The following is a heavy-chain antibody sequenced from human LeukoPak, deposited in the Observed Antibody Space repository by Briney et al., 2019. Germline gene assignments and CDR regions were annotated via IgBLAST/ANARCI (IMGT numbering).Heavy chain of an antibody. CDR3: AKDPRVGYCSSTSCWNSFFDY. CDR2: ISGSGGST. CDR1: GFTFSSYG. Sequence: GGSLRLSCAASGFTFSSYGMSWVRQAPGKGLEWVSAISGSGGSTYYADSVKGRFTISRDNSKNTLYLQMNSLRAEDTAVYYCAKDPRVGYCSSTSCWNSFFDYWGQGTLVTVSS. V-gene: IGHV3-23*01. D-gene: IGHD2-2*01. J-gene: IGHJ4*02.